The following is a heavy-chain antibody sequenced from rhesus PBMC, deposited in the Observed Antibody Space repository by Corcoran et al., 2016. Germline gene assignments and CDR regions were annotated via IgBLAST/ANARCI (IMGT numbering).Heavy chain of an antibody. J-gene: IGHJ4*01. CDR3: ARGRGSSYVDY. V-gene: IGHV4-122*02. Sequence: QVQLQESGPGLVKPSETLSLTCAVSGGSISSGYYYWSWIRQPPEKELEWIGYITYSGSTSYNPSLKSRVTISRDTSKNQFSLKLSSVTAADTAVYYCARGRGSSYVDYWGQGVLVTVSS. CDR2: ITYSGST. CDR1: GGSISSGYYY. D-gene: IGHD4-29*01.